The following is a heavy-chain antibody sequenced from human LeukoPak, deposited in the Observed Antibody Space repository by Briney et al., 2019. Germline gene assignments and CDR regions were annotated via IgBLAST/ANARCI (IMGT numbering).Heavy chain of an antibody. V-gene: IGHV3-33*08. J-gene: IGHJ3*02. Sequence: GGSLRLSCAASRFTFSSYGMHWVRQAPGKGLEWVAVIWYDGSNKYYADSVKGRFTISRDNSKNTLYLQMNSLRAEDTAVYYCARESRILHAFDIWGQGTMVTVSS. CDR2: IWYDGSNK. D-gene: IGHD2-15*01. CDR1: RFTFSSYG. CDR3: ARESRILHAFDI.